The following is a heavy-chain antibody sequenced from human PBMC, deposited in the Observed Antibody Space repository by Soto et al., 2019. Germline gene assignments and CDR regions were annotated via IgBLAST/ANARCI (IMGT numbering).Heavy chain of an antibody. CDR1: GFTFTNAW. CDR3: TTRSSGWSQGGFDP. Sequence: EVQLVESGGGLVKPGGSLRLSCAASGFTFTNAWMSWVRQAPGKGLEWVGRIKSKTDGGTTDYAAPVKGRFTISREDSKNTLYLQLNRLKTEDTAVYYCTTRSSGWSQGGFDPWGQGTLVTVSS. D-gene: IGHD6-19*01. J-gene: IGHJ5*02. V-gene: IGHV3-15*01. CDR2: IKSKTDGGTT.